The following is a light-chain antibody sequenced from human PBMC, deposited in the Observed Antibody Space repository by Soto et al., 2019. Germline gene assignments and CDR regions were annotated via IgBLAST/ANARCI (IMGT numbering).Light chain of an antibody. J-gene: IGKJ4*01. V-gene: IGKV3-11*01. CDR1: QSVSSN. CDR3: QQRRNWALT. Sequence: EIVLTQSPATLSFSPGERATLSCRASQSVSSNLAWYQQKPGQAPRLLIYGASNRATGIPARFSGSASGTDVTLTISSLEPEDFAVYYCQQRRNWALTFGGGTKVEIK. CDR2: GAS.